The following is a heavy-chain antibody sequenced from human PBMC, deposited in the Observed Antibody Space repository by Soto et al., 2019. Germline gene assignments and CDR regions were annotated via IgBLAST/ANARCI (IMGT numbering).Heavy chain of an antibody. CDR3: ARDTITMVRGVIPDYYYGMDV. J-gene: IGHJ6*02. CDR2: IYTGGST. D-gene: IGHD3-10*01. Sequence: PSETLSLTCTVSGGSISSYYWSWIRQPAGKGLEWIGRIYTGGSTNYNPSLKSRVTMSVDTSKNQFSLKLSSVTAADTAVYYCARDTITMVRGVIPDYYYGMDVWGQGTTVTVSS. CDR1: GGSISSYY. V-gene: IGHV4-4*07.